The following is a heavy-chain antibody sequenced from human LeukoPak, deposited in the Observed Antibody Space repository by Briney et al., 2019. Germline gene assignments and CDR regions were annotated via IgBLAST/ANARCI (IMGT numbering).Heavy chain of an antibody. D-gene: IGHD3-3*01. CDR2: INHSGST. Sequence: SETLSLTCAVYGGSSSGYYWSWIRQPPGKGLEWIGEINHSGSTNYNPSLKSRVTISVDTSKNQFSLKLSSVTAADTAVYYCARKRITIFGVVINGFDYWGQGTLVTVSS. CDR1: GGSSSGYY. V-gene: IGHV4-34*01. CDR3: ARKRITIFGVVINGFDY. J-gene: IGHJ4*02.